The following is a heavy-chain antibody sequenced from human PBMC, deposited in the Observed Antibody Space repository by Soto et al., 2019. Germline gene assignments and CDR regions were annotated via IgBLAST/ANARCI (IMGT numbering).Heavy chain of an antibody. D-gene: IGHD1-1*01. Sequence: QVQLQETGPGLVKPFETLSLNCSVSGGSMSPFYWSWIRQPPGKGLEWIGYVNSSGNTKYKPSLKCRVALSIHSSRPHFSLTLNSVPAAATAGYCCTGHKPNEGNATLDAFAIWGQGTMVTVSS. V-gene: IGHV4-59*08. CDR1: GGSMSPFY. CDR3: TGHKPNEGNATLDAFAI. CDR2: VNSSGNT. J-gene: IGHJ3*02.